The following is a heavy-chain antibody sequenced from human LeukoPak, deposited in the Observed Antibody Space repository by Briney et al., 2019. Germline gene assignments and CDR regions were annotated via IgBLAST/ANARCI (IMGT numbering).Heavy chain of an antibody. D-gene: IGHD3-22*01. CDR3: AKFWSKYYDSSDTDD. V-gene: IGHV3-23*01. CDR1: GFTFSDYD. CDR2: IRGNGDTT. Sequence: GGSLRLSCVASGFTFSDYDMNWVGQAPMKGLEWISAIRGNGDTTYYADSVKGRFAISRDNSKNTLYLQMNSLRAEDTAVYYCAKFWSKYYDSSDTDDWGQGTLVTVSS. J-gene: IGHJ4*02.